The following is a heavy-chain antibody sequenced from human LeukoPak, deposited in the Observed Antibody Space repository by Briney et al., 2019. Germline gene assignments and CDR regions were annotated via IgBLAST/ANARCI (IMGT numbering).Heavy chain of an antibody. Sequence: GASVKVSCKASGYTFTGYYMHWVRQAPGQGLEWMGWINPNSGGTNYAQKFQGRVTMTRDTSISTAYMELSRLRSDDTAVYYCARGGVLMVYAIGNRWFDPWGQGTLVTVSS. CDR2: INPNSGGT. V-gene: IGHV1-2*02. CDR3: ARGGVLMVYAIGNRWFDP. J-gene: IGHJ5*02. CDR1: GYTFTGYY. D-gene: IGHD2-8*01.